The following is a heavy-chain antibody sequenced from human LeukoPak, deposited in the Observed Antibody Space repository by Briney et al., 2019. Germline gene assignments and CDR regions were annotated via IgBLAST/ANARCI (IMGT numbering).Heavy chain of an antibody. CDR3: ATNDYFDSSGPDY. CDR2: ISGSGGNT. CDR1: GFTFSSYA. Sequence: GGSLRLSCAASGFTFSSYAMSWVRQAPGKGLEWVSGISGSGGNTYYTDSVKGRFTISRDNSKKTLFLQMNSLRAGDTAVYYCATNDYFDSSGPDYWGQGTLVTVSS. V-gene: IGHV3-23*01. D-gene: IGHD3-22*01. J-gene: IGHJ4*02.